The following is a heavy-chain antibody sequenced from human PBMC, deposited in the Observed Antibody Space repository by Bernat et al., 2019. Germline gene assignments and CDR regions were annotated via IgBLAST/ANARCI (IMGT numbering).Heavy chain of an antibody. J-gene: IGHJ4*02. CDR1: GGSISSSNYY. V-gene: IGHV4-39*01. CDR2: IYYSGST. Sequence: QLQLQESGPGLVKPSETLSLTCTVSGGSISSSNYYWGWIRQPPGKGLEWIGSIYYSGSTYYNPSLKSRVTISVDTSKNQFSLKLSSVTAADTAVYYCAGQRPVTSPFDYWGQGTLVTVSS. D-gene: IGHD4-11*01. CDR3: AGQRPVTSPFDY.